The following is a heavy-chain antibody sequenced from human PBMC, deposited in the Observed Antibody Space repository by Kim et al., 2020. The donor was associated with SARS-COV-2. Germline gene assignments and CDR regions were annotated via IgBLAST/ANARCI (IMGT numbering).Heavy chain of an antibody. J-gene: IGHJ4*02. CDR2: ITDSGGDT. CDR1: GFPFSSYA. D-gene: IGHD6-25*01. V-gene: IGHV3-23*01. CDR3: AKGSAPARPYYFDY. Sequence: GGSLRLSCAASGFPFSSYAMSWVRQAPGKGLEWFSAITDSGGDTYHADSVKGRFTISRDNSKNTLYLQMNSLRADDTAVYYCAKGSAPARPYYFDYWGQGTLVTVSS.